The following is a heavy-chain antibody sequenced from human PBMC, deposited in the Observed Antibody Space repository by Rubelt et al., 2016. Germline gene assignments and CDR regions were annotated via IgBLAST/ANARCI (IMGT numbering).Heavy chain of an antibody. D-gene: IGHD3-3*01. Sequence: VQLVESGGGVVQPGGSLRLSCSASGFTFSSYAMHWVRQAPGKGLEYVSAISSNGGSTYYADSVKGRFTISRDNSKNTLYLQMSSLRAEDTAVYYCVSRYYDFWSGKGNDAFDIWGQGTMVTVSS. J-gene: IGHJ3*02. CDR1: GFTFSSYA. V-gene: IGHV3-64D*09. CDR3: VSRYYDFWSGKGNDAFDI. CDR2: ISSNGGST.